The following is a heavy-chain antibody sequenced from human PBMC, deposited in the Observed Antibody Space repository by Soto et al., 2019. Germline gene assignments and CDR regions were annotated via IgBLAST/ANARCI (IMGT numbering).Heavy chain of an antibody. D-gene: IGHD3-10*01. CDR3: AKDSVRGRSNWFDP. J-gene: IGHJ5*02. CDR2: ISDNGGST. CDR1: GFSFSAYA. Sequence: GWSLRLSCAASGFSFSAYAMSWVRQAPGKGLEWISAISDNGGSTYYADSVKGRFTISRDNSKDSVYLQLNSLRVDDTAVYYCAKDSVRGRSNWFDPWGQGTLVTVSS. V-gene: IGHV3-23*01.